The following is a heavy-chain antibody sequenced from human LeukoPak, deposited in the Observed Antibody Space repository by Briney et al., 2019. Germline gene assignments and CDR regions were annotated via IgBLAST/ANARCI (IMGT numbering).Heavy chain of an antibody. CDR2: IYHSGST. J-gene: IGHJ4*02. Sequence: NPSGTLSLTCAVSGGSISSSNWWSWVRQPPGKGLEWIGEIYHSGSTNYNPSLKSRVTISVDKSKNQFSLKLSSVTAADTAVYYCASYDFWSGYYLGYFDYWGQGTLVTVSS. CDR1: GGSISSSNW. CDR3: ASYDFWSGYYLGYFDY. V-gene: IGHV4-4*02. D-gene: IGHD3-3*01.